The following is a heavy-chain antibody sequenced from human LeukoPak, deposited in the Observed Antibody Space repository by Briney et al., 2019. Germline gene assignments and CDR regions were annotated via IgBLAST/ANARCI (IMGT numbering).Heavy chain of an antibody. CDR1: GFTFSSYA. CDR3: AKALGAAAWNFDY. D-gene: IGHD6-13*01. CDR2: ISGSGGNT. V-gene: IGHV3-23*01. J-gene: IGHJ4*02. Sequence: AGSLRLSCVASGFTFSSYATTWVRQAPGKGLEWFSAISGSGGNTYYADSVKGRFTISRDNSMNTLYPQMNSLRAEYTALYYCAKALGAAAWNFDYWGQGTLVTVSS.